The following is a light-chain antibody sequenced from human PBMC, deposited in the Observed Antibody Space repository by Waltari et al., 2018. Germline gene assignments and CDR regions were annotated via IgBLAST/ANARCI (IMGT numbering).Light chain of an antibody. V-gene: IGKV1-5*03. CDR3: QHYNSYPFT. Sequence: DIQMTQSPPTLSASVGVGVTITCRASQSINDWLAWYQQTPGKAPKLLIYKASSLESGVPSRFSGSGSGTEFTLTISSLQPDDFATYYCQHYNSYPFTFGQGTKLEIK. J-gene: IGKJ2*01. CDR2: KAS. CDR1: QSINDW.